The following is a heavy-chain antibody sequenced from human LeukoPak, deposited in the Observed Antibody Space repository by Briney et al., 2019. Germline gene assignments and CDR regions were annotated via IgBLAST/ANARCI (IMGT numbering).Heavy chain of an antibody. J-gene: IGHJ4*02. CDR2: IYASGST. CDR1: GDSISSYY. V-gene: IGHV4-4*07. D-gene: IGHD1-26*01. CDR3: ARGRTPTTGDY. Sequence: SESLSLTCTVSGDSISSYYWSWIRQHAGRGLECLARIYASGSTNYNPSLKSRVTMSVDTSKNQFSLKLSSVTAADTAVYYCARGRTPTTGDYWGQGTLVTVSS.